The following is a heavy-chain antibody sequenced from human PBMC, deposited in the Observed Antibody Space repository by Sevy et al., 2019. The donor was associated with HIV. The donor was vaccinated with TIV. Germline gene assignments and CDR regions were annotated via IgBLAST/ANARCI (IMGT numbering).Heavy chain of an antibody. CDR2: IYPGDSDT. D-gene: IGHD2-15*01. CDR1: GYSFTSYW. CDR3: ARLVWEDIVVVVAAKNWFDP. Sequence: GESLKISCKGSGYSFTSYWIGWVRQMPGKGLEWMGIIYPGDSDTRYSPSFQGQVTISADKSISTAYLQWSGLKASDTARYYCARLVWEDIVVVVAAKNWFDPWGQGTLVTVSS. J-gene: IGHJ5*02. V-gene: IGHV5-51*01.